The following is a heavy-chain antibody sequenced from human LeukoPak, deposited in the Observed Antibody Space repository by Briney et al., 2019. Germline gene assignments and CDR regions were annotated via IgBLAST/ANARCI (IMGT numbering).Heavy chain of an antibody. J-gene: IGHJ5*02. CDR3: ARRISGSYLDWFDP. D-gene: IGHD1-26*01. CDR2: IYSGGST. CDR1: GFTVSSNY. Sequence: GGSLRLSCAASGFTVSSNYMSWVRQAPGKGLEWVSVIYSGGSTYYADSVKGRFTISRDNSKNTLYLQMNSLRAEDTAVYYCARRISGSYLDWFDPWGQGTLVTVSS. V-gene: IGHV3-66*01.